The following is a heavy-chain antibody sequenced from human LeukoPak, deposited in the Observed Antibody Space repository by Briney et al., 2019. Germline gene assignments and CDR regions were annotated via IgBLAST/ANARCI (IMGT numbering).Heavy chain of an antibody. Sequence: SETLSLTCTVSGGSISSYYWSWIRQPPGKGLEWIGNIYYSGSTNYNPSLKSRVTISVDKSKNQFSLKLSSVTAEGTAVYYCERLGDSSGYYPFDYWGQGTLVTVSS. CDR2: IYYSGST. V-gene: IGHV4-59*12. J-gene: IGHJ4*02. CDR3: ERLGDSSGYYPFDY. D-gene: IGHD3-22*01. CDR1: GGSISSYY.